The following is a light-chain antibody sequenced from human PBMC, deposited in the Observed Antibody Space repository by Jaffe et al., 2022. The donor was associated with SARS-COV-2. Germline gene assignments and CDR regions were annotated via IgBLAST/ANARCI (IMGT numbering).Light chain of an antibody. Sequence: DIVMTQTPLSLSVTPGQPASISCKTSQSLVYGNGKTYLYWYLQKPGQRPKLLIYEVSNRFSGVPDRFSGSGSGTDFTLKISRVEAEDVGVYYCMQNMILSPTFGPGTRVDIK. CDR2: EVS. CDR3: MQNMILSPT. CDR1: QSLVYGNGKTY. V-gene: IGKV2D-29*01. J-gene: IGKJ3*01.